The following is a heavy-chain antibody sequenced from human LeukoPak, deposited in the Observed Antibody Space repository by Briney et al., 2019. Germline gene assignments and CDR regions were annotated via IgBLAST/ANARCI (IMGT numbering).Heavy chain of an antibody. CDR3: ARIRSRKWGFDY. Sequence: SETLSLTCGVSSEFFTGYYWGWIRQPPGKGLEWIGDINGNGITKYNPTLKSRVTISIDTSKNQFSLKLSSVTAADTAVYYCARIRSRKWGFDYWGQGTLVTVSS. J-gene: IGHJ4*02. CDR1: SEFFTGYY. V-gene: IGHV4-34*01. CDR2: INGNGIT. D-gene: IGHD1-26*01.